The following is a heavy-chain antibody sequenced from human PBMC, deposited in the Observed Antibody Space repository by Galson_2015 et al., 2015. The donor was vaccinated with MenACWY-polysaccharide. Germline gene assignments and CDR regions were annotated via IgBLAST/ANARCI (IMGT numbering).Heavy chain of an antibody. Sequence: SLRLSCAASGFTFSRYAMHWVRQAPGKGLEWVAVISYDTTNKYYAESVKGRFSISRDNSKNTMYVQMNDLRAEDTATYYCARDYCIRTSCDGLDVWGQGTTVTVSS. D-gene: IGHD3-10*02. CDR3: ARDYCIRTSCDGLDV. J-gene: IGHJ6*02. CDR1: GFTFSRYA. V-gene: IGHV3-30-3*01. CDR2: ISYDTTNK.